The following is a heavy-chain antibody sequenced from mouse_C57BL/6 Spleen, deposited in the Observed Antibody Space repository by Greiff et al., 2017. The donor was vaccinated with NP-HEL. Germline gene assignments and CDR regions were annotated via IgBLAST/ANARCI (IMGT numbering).Heavy chain of an antibody. Sequence: VQLQQPGAELVKPGASVKLSCKASGYTFTSYWMQWVKQRPGQGLEWIGEIDPSDSYTNYNQKFKGKATLTVDTSSSTTYMQLSSLTSEDSAVYYCARSSGVSWFAYWGQGTLVTVSA. CDR1: GYTFTSYW. CDR2: IDPSDSYT. J-gene: IGHJ3*01. V-gene: IGHV1-50*01. CDR3: ARSSGVSWFAY. D-gene: IGHD4-1*01.